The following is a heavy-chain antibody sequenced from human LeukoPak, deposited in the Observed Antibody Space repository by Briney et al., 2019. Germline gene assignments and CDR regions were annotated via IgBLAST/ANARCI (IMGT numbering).Heavy chain of an antibody. J-gene: IGHJ5*02. V-gene: IGHV4-34*01. Sequence: SETLSLTCAVYGGSFSGYYWSWIRQPPGKGLEWIGEINHSGSTNYNPSLKSRVTISVDTSKNQFSLKLSSVTAADTAVYYCARAVRDRGVILPWFDPWGQGTLVTVSS. CDR3: ARAVRDRGVILPWFDP. D-gene: IGHD3-10*01. CDR1: GGSFSGYY. CDR2: INHSGST.